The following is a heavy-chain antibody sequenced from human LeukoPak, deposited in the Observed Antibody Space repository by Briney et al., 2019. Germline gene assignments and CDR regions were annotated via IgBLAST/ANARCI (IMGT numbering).Heavy chain of an antibody. V-gene: IGHV4-4*07. Sequence: SETLSLTCTVSGGSISSYYWSWIRQPAGKGLEWIGRIYTSGSTNYNPSLKSRVTISVDTSKNQFSLKLSSVTAADTAVYYCASIYGGNFQGPFDYWGQGTLVTVSS. CDR1: GGSISSYY. CDR2: IYTSGST. D-gene: IGHD4-23*01. CDR3: ASIYGGNFQGPFDY. J-gene: IGHJ4*02.